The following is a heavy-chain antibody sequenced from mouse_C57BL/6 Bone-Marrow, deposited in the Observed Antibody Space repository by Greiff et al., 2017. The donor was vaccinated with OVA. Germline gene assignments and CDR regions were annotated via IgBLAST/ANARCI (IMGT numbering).Heavy chain of an antibody. Sequence: QVQLKQPGAELVKPGASVKLSCKASGYTFTSYWMHWVKQRPGQGLEWIGMIHPISGSTNYNEKVKSKATLTVDKSSSTAYMQLSSLTSEDSAVYYCARYGSSAYYFDYWGQGTTLTVSS. J-gene: IGHJ2*01. V-gene: IGHV1-64*01. CDR3: ARYGSSAYYFDY. CDR2: IHPISGST. D-gene: IGHD1-1*01. CDR1: GYTFTSYW.